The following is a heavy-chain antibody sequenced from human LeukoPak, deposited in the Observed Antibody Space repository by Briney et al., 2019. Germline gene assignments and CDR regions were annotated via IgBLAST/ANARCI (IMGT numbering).Heavy chain of an antibody. CDR2: IYYTGST. D-gene: IGHD6-13*01. J-gene: IGHJ4*02. V-gene: IGHV4-59*01. CDR1: GGSFSGYY. CDR3: ARVDSSNWYDSRGYFDY. Sequence: SETLSLTCAVYGGSFSGYYWNWIRQPPGKGLEWIGYIYYTGSTNYNPSLKSRVTISIDTSKNQFSLKLRSVTAADTAVYYCARVDSSNWYDSRGYFDYWGQGTLVTVSS.